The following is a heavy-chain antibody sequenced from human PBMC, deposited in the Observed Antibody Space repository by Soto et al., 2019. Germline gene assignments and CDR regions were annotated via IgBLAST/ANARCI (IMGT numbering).Heavy chain of an antibody. CDR1: GGSFSCYY. CDR3: ARGRAVAGTSDY. J-gene: IGHJ4*02. D-gene: IGHD6-19*01. Sequence: SETLSLTCAVYGGSFSCYYWSWIRQPPGKGLEWIGEINHSGSTNYNPSPKSRVTISVDTSKNQFSLKLSSVTAADTAVYYCARGRAVAGTSDYWGQGTLVTVSS. CDR2: INHSGST. V-gene: IGHV4-34*01.